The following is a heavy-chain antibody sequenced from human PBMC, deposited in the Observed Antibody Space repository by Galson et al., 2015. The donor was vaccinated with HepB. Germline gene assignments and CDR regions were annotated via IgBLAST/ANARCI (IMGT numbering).Heavy chain of an antibody. Sequence: SLRLSCAASGFTFSDHYMDWVRQAPGKGLEWVGRTRNRANSYTTIYAASVKDRFTISRDDSKNSLYLQMNSLKPEDTAVYYCARALRYRGRSYDDYWGQGTLVTVSS. CDR1: GFTFSDHY. D-gene: IGHD1-26*01. CDR3: ARALRYRGRSYDDY. J-gene: IGHJ4*02. CDR2: TRNRANSYTT. V-gene: IGHV3-72*01.